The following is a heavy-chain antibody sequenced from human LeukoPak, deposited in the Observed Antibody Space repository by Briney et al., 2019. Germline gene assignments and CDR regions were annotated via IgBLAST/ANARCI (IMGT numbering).Heavy chain of an antibody. CDR1: GYSISSGYY. J-gene: IGHJ4*02. V-gene: IGHV4-38-2*01. Sequence: SETLSLTCAVSGYSISSGYYWGWIRQPPRKGLEWIGSIYHSGSTYYNPSLKSRVTISVDTSKNQFSLKLSSVTAADTAVYYCASTLTGYSSGWVDYWGQGTLVAVSS. D-gene: IGHD6-19*01. CDR2: IYHSGST. CDR3: ASTLTGYSSGWVDY.